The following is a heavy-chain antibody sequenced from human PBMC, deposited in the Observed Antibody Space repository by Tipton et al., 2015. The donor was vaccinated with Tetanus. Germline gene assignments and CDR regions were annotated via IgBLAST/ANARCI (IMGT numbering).Heavy chain of an antibody. D-gene: IGHD6-6*01. CDR1: GFTFSSHA. J-gene: IGHJ4*02. CDR3: AKSEARLGTSSSLD. CDR2: ISGGGVST. V-gene: IGHV3-23*01. Sequence: SLRLSCAASGFTFSSHAMNWVRQAPGKGLEWVSAISGGGVSTYYADSVKGRFTISRDNSKNTLYLQMNSLRADDTAVYFCAKSEARLGTSSSLDWGQGTLVTVSS.